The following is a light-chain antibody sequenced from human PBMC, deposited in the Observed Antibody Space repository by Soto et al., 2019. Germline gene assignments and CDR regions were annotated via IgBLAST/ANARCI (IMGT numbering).Light chain of an antibody. J-gene: IGLJ1*01. CDR1: SSDVGGYTY. Sequence: QSALTQPRSVSGSPGQSVSISCTGTSSDVGGYTYVSWYQQHPGKAPKVMIYDASKRPSGVPDRFSGSKSGNTASLTISGLQSEDEADYYCCSYAGRYTYVFGTGTKVTVL. CDR3: CSYAGRYTYV. V-gene: IGLV2-11*01. CDR2: DAS.